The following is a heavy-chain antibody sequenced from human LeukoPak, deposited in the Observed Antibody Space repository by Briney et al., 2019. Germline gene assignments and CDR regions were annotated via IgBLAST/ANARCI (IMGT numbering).Heavy chain of an antibody. CDR2: IYYSGST. Sequence: PSETLSLTCTVSGGSISSSSYYWGWIRQPPGKGLEWIGSIYYSGSTYYNPSLKSRVTISVDTSKNQFSLKLSSVTAADTAVYYCASEVLRYFDWLPNGHYFDYWGQGTLVTVSS. D-gene: IGHD3-9*01. J-gene: IGHJ4*02. V-gene: IGHV4-39*07. CDR1: GGSISSSSYY. CDR3: ASEVLRYFDWLPNGHYFDY.